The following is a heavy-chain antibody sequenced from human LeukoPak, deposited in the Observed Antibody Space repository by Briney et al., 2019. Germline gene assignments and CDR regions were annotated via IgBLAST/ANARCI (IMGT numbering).Heavy chain of an antibody. V-gene: IGHV3-66*01. J-gene: IGHJ4*02. Sequence: GGSLRLSCAVSGFTVSSNYMNWVRQAPGKGLEWVSLIYSGGSTYYADYVKGRFTISRDNSKNTLYLQMNSLRAEDTAVYYCARDPWNSGFFDYWGQGALVTVSS. CDR1: GFTVSSNY. D-gene: IGHD1/OR15-1a*01. CDR2: IYSGGST. CDR3: ARDPWNSGFFDY.